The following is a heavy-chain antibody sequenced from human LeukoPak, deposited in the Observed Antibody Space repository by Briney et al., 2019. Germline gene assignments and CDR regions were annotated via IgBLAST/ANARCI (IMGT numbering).Heavy chain of an antibody. J-gene: IGHJ4*02. CDR2: ISYDGSNK. Sequence: GSLRLSCAASGFTFSSYAMHWVRQAPGNGLEWVAVISYDGSNKYYADSVKGRFTISRDNSKNTLYLQMNSLRAEDTAVYYCARDSGWYVPGYWGQGTLVTVSS. D-gene: IGHD6-19*01. CDR1: GFTFSSYA. CDR3: ARDSGWYVPGY. V-gene: IGHV3-30*04.